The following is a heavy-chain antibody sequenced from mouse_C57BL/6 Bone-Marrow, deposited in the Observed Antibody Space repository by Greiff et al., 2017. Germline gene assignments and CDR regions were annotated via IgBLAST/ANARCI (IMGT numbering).Heavy chain of an antibody. V-gene: IGHV1-50*01. CDR1: GYTFTSYW. J-gene: IGHJ2*01. CDR2: IDPSDSYT. CDR3: AREERGLDY. Sequence: QVQLQQPGAELVKPGASVKLSCKASGYTFTSYWMQWVKQRPGQGLEWIGEIDPSDSYTNYNQKFKGKATLTVDTSSSTAYMQLSRLTSEDSAVYYCAREERGLDYWGQGTTLTVSS.